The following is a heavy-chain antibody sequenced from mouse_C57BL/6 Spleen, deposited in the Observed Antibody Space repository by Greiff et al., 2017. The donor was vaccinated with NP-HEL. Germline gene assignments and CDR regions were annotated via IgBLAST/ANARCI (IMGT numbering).Heavy chain of an antibody. Sequence: EVQLQQSGAELVRPGASVKLSCTASGFNIKDYYMHWVKQRPEQALERIGRIDPEDGDTEYAPTFQGKATMTADTSSNTAYLQLSSLTSEYTAVYYCTTDSPKYYGSSYRFAYWGQGTLVTVSA. D-gene: IGHD1-1*01. J-gene: IGHJ3*01. CDR1: GFNIKDYY. CDR2: IDPEDGDT. V-gene: IGHV14-1*01. CDR3: TTDSPKYYGSSYRFAY.